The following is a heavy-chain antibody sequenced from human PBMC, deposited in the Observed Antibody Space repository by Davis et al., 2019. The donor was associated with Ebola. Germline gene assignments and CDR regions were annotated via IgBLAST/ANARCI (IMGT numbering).Heavy chain of an antibody. CDR3: TSTEVAGTYDY. CDR2: IRSKDNSYTT. V-gene: IGHV3-73*01. J-gene: IGHJ4*02. Sequence: PGRSLRLSCAASGSTFSGPAMHWVRQASGKGLEWVGRIRSKDNSYTTAYAASVKGRSTISRDDSKNTAYLQMNSLKTEDTAVYYCTSTEVAGTYDYWGQGTLATVSS. CDR1: GSTFSGPA. D-gene: IGHD6-19*01.